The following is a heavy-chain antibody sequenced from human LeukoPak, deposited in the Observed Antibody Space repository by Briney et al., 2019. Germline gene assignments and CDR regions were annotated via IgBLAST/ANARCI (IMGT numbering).Heavy chain of an antibody. CDR3: STGFFYFYYMDV. CDR1: GFTFDDYG. CDR2: INWNGGST. J-gene: IGHJ6*03. D-gene: IGHD1-1*01. V-gene: IGHV3-20*04. Sequence: GGSLRLSCAASGFTFDDYGMSWVRQAPGKGLEWVSGINWNGGSTGYADSVKGRFTISRDNAKNSLYLQMNSLRAEDTAVYYCSTGFFYFYYMDVWGKGTTVTISS.